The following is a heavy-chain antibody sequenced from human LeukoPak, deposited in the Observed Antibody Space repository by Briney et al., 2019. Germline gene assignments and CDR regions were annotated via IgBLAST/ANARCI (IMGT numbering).Heavy chain of an antibody. D-gene: IGHD4-17*01. CDR1: GYTFTSYG. Sequence: GASVKVSCKASGYTFTSYGISWVRQATGQGLEWMGRMNPNSGNTGYAQKFQGRVTMTRNTSISTAYMELSSLRSEDTAVYYCARGLNALLKMTTVTTLLVDPWGQGTLVTVSS. CDR3: ARGLNALLKMTTVTTLLVDP. CDR2: MNPNSGNT. V-gene: IGHV1-8*02. J-gene: IGHJ5*02.